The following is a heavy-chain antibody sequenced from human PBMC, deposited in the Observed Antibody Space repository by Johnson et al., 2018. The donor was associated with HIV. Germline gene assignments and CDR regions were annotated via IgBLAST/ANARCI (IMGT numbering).Heavy chain of an antibody. Sequence: VQLVESGGGLVKPGGSLRLSCAASGFTFNNAWMSWVRQAPGKGLEWVGHIKSKTDGGATDYPAPVKDRFTISRDDSKNTLYLQINSLKTDDTGVYYCARERGYSSVLWKLSEDAFDIWGQGTMVTVSS. CDR3: ARERGYSSVLWKLSEDAFDI. CDR1: GFTFNNAW. J-gene: IGHJ3*02. D-gene: IGHD6-19*01. V-gene: IGHV3-15*01. CDR2: IKSKTDGGAT.